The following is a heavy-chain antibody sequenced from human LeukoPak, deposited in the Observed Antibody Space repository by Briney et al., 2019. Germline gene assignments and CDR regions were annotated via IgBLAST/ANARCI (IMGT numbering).Heavy chain of an antibody. CDR3: AHADYRDYVFDY. D-gene: IGHD4-17*01. CDR2: IYWDDDE. Sequence: SGPTLVKPTQTLSLTCTFAGFSLTTRGAGVGCIRQPSGKALVWLALIYWDDDERYSPSLKSRLTITKDTSKNRVVLTMTNMDPIDTATYFCAHADYRDYVFDYWGQGTLVTVSS. J-gene: IGHJ4*02. V-gene: IGHV2-5*02. CDR1: GFSLTTRGAG.